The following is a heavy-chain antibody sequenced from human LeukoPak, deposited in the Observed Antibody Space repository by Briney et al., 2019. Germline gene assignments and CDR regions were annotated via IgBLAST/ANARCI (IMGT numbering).Heavy chain of an antibody. Sequence: SETLSLTCTVSGGSISSYYWSWIRQPPGKGLEWIGYIYYSGSTNYNPSLKSRVTISVDTSKNQFSLKLSSVTAADTAVYYCASSYSSGGKYYYYYYMDVWGKGTTVTVSS. V-gene: IGHV4-59*01. CDR2: IYYSGST. D-gene: IGHD6-19*01. CDR3: ASSYSSGGKYYYYYYMDV. CDR1: GGSISSYY. J-gene: IGHJ6*03.